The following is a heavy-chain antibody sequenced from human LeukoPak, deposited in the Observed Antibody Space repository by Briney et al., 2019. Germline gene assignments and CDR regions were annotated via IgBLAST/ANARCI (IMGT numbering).Heavy chain of an antibody. CDR3: AREIRDWYFDL. D-gene: IGHD3-10*01. V-gene: IGHV3-64*04. CDR2: ITSDGSSI. CDR1: RFTFSNFN. Sequence: GGSLRLSCTASRFTFSNFNMHWVRQAPGKGLQFVSGITSDGSSIDYADSVRGRFTISRDNSKNTLYLQMNSLRAEDTAVYYCAREIRDWYFDLWGRGTLVTVSS. J-gene: IGHJ2*01.